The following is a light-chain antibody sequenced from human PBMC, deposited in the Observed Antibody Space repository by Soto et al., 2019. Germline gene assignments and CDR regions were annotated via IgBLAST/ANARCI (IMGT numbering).Light chain of an antibody. CDR2: GAP. Sequence: ELVLTQSPDTLSLSPGWRVTIPLRASQTVIPNYSSWRQQKPGQTPRLLIYGAPSTATGIPDRFSGSGSGTDFTLTISRPEPEDFAVYYCQQRSNWPITFGKGTRREIK. CDR1: QTVIPNY. V-gene: IGKV3D-20*02. CDR3: QQRSNWPIT. J-gene: IGKJ5*01.